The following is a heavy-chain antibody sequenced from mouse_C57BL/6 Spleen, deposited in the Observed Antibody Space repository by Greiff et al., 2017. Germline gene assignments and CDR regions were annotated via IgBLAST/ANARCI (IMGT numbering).Heavy chain of an antibody. CDR3: VRAGVYYYGSSWNYAMDY. V-gene: IGHV1-64*01. J-gene: IGHJ4*01. D-gene: IGHD1-1*01. CDR1: GYTFTSYW. Sequence: QVQLQQPGAELVKPGASVKLSCKASGYTFTSYWMHWVKQRPGQGLEWIGMIHPNSGSTNYTEKFKSKATLTVDKSSSTAYMPLSSLTSEESAVYYRVRAGVYYYGSSWNYAMDYWGQETSVTVSS. CDR2: IHPNSGST.